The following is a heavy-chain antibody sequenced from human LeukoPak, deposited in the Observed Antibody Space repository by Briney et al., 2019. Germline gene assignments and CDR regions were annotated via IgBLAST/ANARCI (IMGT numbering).Heavy chain of an antibody. Sequence: GGSLRLSCAASGFTFSSYSMNWVRQAPGKGLEWVSSISSSSSYIYYADSVKGRFTISRDNAKNSLYLQMNSLRAEDTAVYYCARVDRFPDIVVVPAAIGYWGQGTLVTVSS. CDR1: GFTFSSYS. V-gene: IGHV3-21*01. CDR3: ARVDRFPDIVVVPAAIGY. D-gene: IGHD2-2*02. CDR2: ISSSSSYI. J-gene: IGHJ4*02.